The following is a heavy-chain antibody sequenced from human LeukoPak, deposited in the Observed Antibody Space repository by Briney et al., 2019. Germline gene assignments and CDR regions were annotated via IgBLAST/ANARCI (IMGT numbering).Heavy chain of an antibody. CDR3: ARAGSDYGPGEYYFDY. CDR1: GYTFTSYY. D-gene: IGHD4/OR15-4a*01. V-gene: IGHV1-46*01. Sequence: ASVKVSCKASGYTFTSYYMHWVRQAPGQGLEWMGIINPSGGSTSYAQKFQGRVTMTRDMSTSTVYMELSSLRSEDTAVYYCARAGSDYGPGEYYFDYWGQGTLVTVSS. CDR2: INPSGGST. J-gene: IGHJ4*02.